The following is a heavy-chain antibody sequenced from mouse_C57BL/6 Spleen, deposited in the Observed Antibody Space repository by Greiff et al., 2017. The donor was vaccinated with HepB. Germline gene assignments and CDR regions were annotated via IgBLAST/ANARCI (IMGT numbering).Heavy chain of an antibody. V-gene: IGHV5-17*01. D-gene: IGHD4-1*01. CDR3: ARQGTGTGAMDY. CDR2: ISSGSSTI. CDR1: GFTFCDYG. Sequence: DVMLVESGGGLVKPGGSLKLSCAASGFTFCDYGMHWVRQAPEKGLEWVAYISSGSSTIYYADTVKGRFTISRDNAKNTLFLQMTSLRSEDTAMYYCARQGTGTGAMDYWGQGTSVTVSS. J-gene: IGHJ4*01.